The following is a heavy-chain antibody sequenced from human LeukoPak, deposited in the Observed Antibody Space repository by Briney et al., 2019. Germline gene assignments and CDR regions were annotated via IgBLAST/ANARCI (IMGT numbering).Heavy chain of an antibody. V-gene: IGHV3-30*18. Sequence: GGSLRLSCAASGFTFSSYGMHWVRQAPAKGLEWVAVISNEQSNKYYTDSVKGRFTISRDNSKNTLYLQMNSLRAEDTAVYYCAKDLRYCSGARCYWPDGVFDYWGQGTLVTVSS. CDR3: AKDLRYCSGARCYWPDGVFDY. CDR1: GFTFSSYG. CDR2: ISNEQSNK. D-gene: IGHD2-15*01. J-gene: IGHJ4*02.